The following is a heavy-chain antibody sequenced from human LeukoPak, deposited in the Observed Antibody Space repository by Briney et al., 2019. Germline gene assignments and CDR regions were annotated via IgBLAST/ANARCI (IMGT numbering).Heavy chain of an antibody. J-gene: IGHJ3*02. CDR1: GYTFTSYG. D-gene: IGHD3-22*01. CDR2: INPNSGGT. Sequence: ASVKVSCKASGYTFTSYGISWVRQAPGQGLEWMGWINPNSGGTNYAQKFQGRVTMTRDTSISTAYMELSRLRSDDTAVYYCAREAYYYDSSGYYRRRTHDAFDIWGQGTMVTVSS. V-gene: IGHV1-2*02. CDR3: AREAYYYDSSGYYRRRTHDAFDI.